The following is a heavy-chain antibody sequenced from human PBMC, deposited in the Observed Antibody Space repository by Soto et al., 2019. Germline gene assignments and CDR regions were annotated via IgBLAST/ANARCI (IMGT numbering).Heavy chain of an antibody. Sequence: SETLSLTCTVSGGPISSGGYYWSWIRQHPGKGLEWIGYIYYSGSTYYNPSLKSRVTISVDTSKNQFSLKLSSVTAADTAVYYWAKLVVVAADDVFNIWGKGKRAPVS. V-gene: IGHV4-31*03. D-gene: IGHD2-15*01. J-gene: IGHJ3*02. CDR1: GGPISSGGYY. CDR2: IYYSGST. CDR3: AKLVVVAADDVFNI.